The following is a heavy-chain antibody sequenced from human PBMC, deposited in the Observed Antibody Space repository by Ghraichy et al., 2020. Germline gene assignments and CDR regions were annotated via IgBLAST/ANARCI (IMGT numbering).Heavy chain of an antibody. CDR3: AKARGFAYGIDAFEI. J-gene: IGHJ3*02. Sequence: GGSLRLSCAASGFTFDDYAIHWVRQAPGKGLEWVSGISWNSATVGYAESVKGRFTVSRDNAKNSLYLQMNSLRPEDTALYYCAKARGFAYGIDAFEIWGQGTMVTVSS. V-gene: IGHV3-9*01. CDR2: ISWNSATV. CDR1: GFTFDDYA. D-gene: IGHD3-10*01.